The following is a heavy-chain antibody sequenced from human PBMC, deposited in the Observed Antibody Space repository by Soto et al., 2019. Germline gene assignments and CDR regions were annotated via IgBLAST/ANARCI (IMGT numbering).Heavy chain of an antibody. Sequence: PGGSLRLSCAAPGFTFTRYSMNWVRQAPGKGLEWVSSISSTTNYIYYGDSMKGRFTISRDNAKNSLYLEMNSLRAEDTAVYYCARESEDLTSNFDYWGQGTRVTVSS. CDR1: GFTFTRYS. V-gene: IGHV3-21*06. CDR3: ARESEDLTSNFDY. CDR2: ISSTTNYI. J-gene: IGHJ4*02.